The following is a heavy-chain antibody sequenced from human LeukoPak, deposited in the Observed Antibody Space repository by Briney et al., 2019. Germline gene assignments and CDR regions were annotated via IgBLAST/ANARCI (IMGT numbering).Heavy chain of an antibody. D-gene: IGHD3-22*01. J-gene: IGHJ4*02. V-gene: IGHV4-59*01. CDR2: IYYSGSS. CDR1: GGSISSYY. Sequence: SETLSLTCTVSGGSISSYYWSWIRQPPGKGLEWIGYIYYSGSSNYNPSLKSRVTISVDTSKNQFSLKLSSVTAADTAVYYCARVGSSGYYFDYWGQGTLVTVSS. CDR3: ARVGSSGYYFDY.